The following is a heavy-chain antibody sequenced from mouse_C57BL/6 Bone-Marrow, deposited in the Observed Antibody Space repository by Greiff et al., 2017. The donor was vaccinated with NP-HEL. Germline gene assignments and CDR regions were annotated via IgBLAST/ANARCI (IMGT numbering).Heavy chain of an antibody. CDR3: ASYYYGSVAWFAY. D-gene: IGHD1-1*01. V-gene: IGHV1-64*01. Sequence: QVQLQQPGAELVKPGASVKLSCKASGYTFTSYWMHWVKQRPGQGLEWIGMIHPNSGSTNYNEKFKSKATLTVDKSSSTAYMQLSSLTSEDSAVYDCASYYYGSVAWFAYWGQGTLVTVSA. CDR1: GYTFTSYW. J-gene: IGHJ3*01. CDR2: IHPNSGST.